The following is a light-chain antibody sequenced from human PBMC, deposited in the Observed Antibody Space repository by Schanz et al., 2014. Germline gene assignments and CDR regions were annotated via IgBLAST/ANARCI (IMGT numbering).Light chain of an antibody. V-gene: IGKV3-20*01. CDR2: DAS. CDR3: QQYGSSPRT. CDR1: QSVKNNY. J-gene: IGKJ2*01. Sequence: EIVLTQSPGSLSLSPGERVTLSCRASQSVKNNYLAWYQQKPGQAPRLLIYDASNRATGIPDRFSGSGSGTDFTLTISRLEPEDFAVYYCQQYGSSPRTFGQGTKLEIK.